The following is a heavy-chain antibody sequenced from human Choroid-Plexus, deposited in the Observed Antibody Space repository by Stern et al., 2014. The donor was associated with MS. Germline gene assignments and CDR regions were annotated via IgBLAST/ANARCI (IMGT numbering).Heavy chain of an antibody. CDR2: INPNTGGT. D-gene: IGHD3-3*01. J-gene: IGHJ6*02. CDR1: GYIFTGYY. Sequence: VQLVESGAEVKKLGASVKVSCKTSGYIFTGYYIHWVRQAPGQGLEWMAWINPNTGGTKYAQKFQGRVTMSRDTSISTAYVELSSLTSDDTAEYYCARDQRGITIFGVVTDYYYLGMDVWGQGTTVTVSS. CDR3: ARDQRGITIFGVVTDYYYLGMDV. V-gene: IGHV1-2*02.